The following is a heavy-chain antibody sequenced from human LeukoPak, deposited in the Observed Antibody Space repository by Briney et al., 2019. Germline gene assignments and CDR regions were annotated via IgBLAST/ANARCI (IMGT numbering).Heavy chain of an antibody. V-gene: IGHV4-30-4*01. J-gene: IGHJ5*02. Sequence: SETPSLTCTVSGGSISSGDYYWSWIRQPPGKGLEWIGYIYYSGSTYYNPSLKSRVTVSVDTSKNQFSLKLSSVTAADTAVYYCARGGCSGGSCYSGNWFDPWGQGTLVTVSS. CDR1: GGSISSGDYY. D-gene: IGHD2-15*01. CDR2: IYYSGST. CDR3: ARGGCSGGSCYSGNWFDP.